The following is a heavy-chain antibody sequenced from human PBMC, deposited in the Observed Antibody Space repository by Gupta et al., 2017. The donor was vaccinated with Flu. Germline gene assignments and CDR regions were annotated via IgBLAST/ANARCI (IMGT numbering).Heavy chain of an antibody. CDR3: AKDRQQLVPTELFDY. D-gene: IGHD6-6*01. CDR2: ISWNSGSI. V-gene: IGHV3-9*01. Sequence: EVQLVESGGGLVQPGRSLRLSCAASGFTFDDYAMHWVRQAPGKGLEWVSGISWNSGSIGYADSVKGRFTISRDNAKNSLYLQMNSLRAEDTALYYCAKDRQQLVPTELFDYWGQGTLVTVSS. J-gene: IGHJ4*02. CDR1: GFTFDDYA.